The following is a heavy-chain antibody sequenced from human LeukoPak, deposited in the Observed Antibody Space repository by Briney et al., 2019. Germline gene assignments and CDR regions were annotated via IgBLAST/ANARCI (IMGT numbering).Heavy chain of an antibody. CDR1: GGSISSSPYY. CDR2: IHYRGST. CDR3: ARARAEDSTVFGVVILGYFDY. Sequence: PSETLSLTCTVSGGSISSSPYYWGWIRQPPGTGLEWIGSIHYRGSTHYNPSLNSRVTISIDTSKRHFSLSMDSVTAADTAVYYCARARAEDSTVFGVVILGYFDYWGQGTLVTVSS. D-gene: IGHD3-3*01. J-gene: IGHJ4*02. V-gene: IGHV4-39*07.